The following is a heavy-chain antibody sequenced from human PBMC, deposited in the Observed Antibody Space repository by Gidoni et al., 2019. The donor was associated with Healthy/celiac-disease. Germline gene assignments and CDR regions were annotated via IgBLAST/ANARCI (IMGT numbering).Heavy chain of an antibody. V-gene: IGHV1-18*04. CDR1: GYTFTSYG. CDR2: ISAYNGNT. CDR3: ARDIDSSGYYLYYYYYYGMDV. D-gene: IGHD3-22*01. Sequence: QVQLVQSGAEVKKPGASVKVSCKASGYTFTSYGIRWVRQAPGQGLEWMGWISAYNGNTNYAQKLQGRVTMTTDTSTSTAYMELRSLRSDDTAVYYCARDIDSSGYYLYYYYYYGMDVWGQGTTVTVSS. J-gene: IGHJ6*02.